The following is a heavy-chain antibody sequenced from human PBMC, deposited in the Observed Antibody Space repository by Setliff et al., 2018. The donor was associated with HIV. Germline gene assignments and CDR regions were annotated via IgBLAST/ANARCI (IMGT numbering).Heavy chain of an antibody. CDR1: GYTFTGYY. D-gene: IGHD3-22*01. V-gene: IGHV1-8*02. CDR2: MNPNSGNT. CDR3: ARGGGGYYYIGAFDL. J-gene: IGHJ3*01. Sequence: ASVKVSCKASGYTFTGYYMHWVRQAPGQGLEWMGWMNPNSGNTGYAQKFQGRVTMTGNTSISTAYMELSSLRSEDTAVYFCARGGGGYYYIGAFDLWGQGTVVTVSS.